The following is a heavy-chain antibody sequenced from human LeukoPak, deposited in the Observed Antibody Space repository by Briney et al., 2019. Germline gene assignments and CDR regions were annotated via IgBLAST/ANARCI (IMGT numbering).Heavy chain of an antibody. CDR3: ARLPAYDFWSGYDWFDP. D-gene: IGHD3-3*01. CDR1: GYTFTGYY. Sequence: GASVKVSCKASGYTFTGYYMHWVRQAPGQGLEWMGWINPNSGGTNYAQKFQGRVTMTRDTSISTAYMELSRLRSDDTAVYYCARLPAYDFWSGYDWFDPWGQGTLVTVSS. CDR2: INPNSGGT. V-gene: IGHV1-2*02. J-gene: IGHJ5*02.